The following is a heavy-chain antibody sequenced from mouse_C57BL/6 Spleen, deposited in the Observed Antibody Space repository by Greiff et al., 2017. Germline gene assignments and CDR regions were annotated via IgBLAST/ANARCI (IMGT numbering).Heavy chain of an antibody. J-gene: IGHJ4*01. CDR1: GFTFSSYA. V-gene: IGHV5-4*03. D-gene: IGHD1-1*01. CDR2: ISDGGSYT. Sequence: EVKLEESGGGLVKPGGSLKLSCAASGFTFSSYAMSWVRQTPEKRLEWVATISDGGSYTYYPDNVKGRFTISRDNAKNNLYLQMSHLKSEDTSMYYCARGTTVVARAMDYWGQGTSVTVSS. CDR3: ARGTTVVARAMDY.